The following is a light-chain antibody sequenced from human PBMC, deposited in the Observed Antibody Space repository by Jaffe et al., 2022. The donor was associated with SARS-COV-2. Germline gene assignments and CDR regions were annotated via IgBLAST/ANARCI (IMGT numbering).Light chain of an antibody. CDR3: QQYYTTPHT. CDR2: WAS. V-gene: IGKV4-1*01. Sequence: DVVMTQSPDSLTVSLGERATINCKSSQNLLYSSNNKNYLAWYQQKPGQPPKLLIYWASIRESGVPDRFSGSGSGTDFTLTISSLQAEDVAVYYCQQYYTTPHTFGQGTKVEIK. J-gene: IGKJ2*01. CDR1: QNLLYSSNNKNY.